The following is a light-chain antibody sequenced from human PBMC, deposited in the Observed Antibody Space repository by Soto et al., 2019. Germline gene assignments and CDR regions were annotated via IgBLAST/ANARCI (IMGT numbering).Light chain of an antibody. J-gene: IGKJ3*01. CDR3: QQYGRSPGLFT. CDR2: GAS. Sequence: EIVLTQSPGTLSLSPGERATLSCRASQSVSNNYLAWYQQKPGQAPRLLIYGASNRATGIPDRFSGSGAGTDFTLPISRRETEDFAVYYCQQYGRSPGLFTFGPGTKVDI. CDR1: QSVSNNY. V-gene: IGKV3-20*01.